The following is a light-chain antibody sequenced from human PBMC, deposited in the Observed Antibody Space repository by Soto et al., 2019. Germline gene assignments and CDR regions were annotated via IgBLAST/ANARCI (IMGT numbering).Light chain of an antibody. CDR3: SSYTTSSTLYV. Sequence: QSALTQPASVSGSPGQSITISCTGTSSDVGNYNYVSWYQQHPGKAPQLMIFQVSNRASGVSNRFSGSKSGDMASLTISGLQAEDEADYYCSSYTTSSTLYVFGTGTKLTVL. CDR1: SSDVGNYNY. V-gene: IGLV2-14*01. J-gene: IGLJ1*01. CDR2: QVS.